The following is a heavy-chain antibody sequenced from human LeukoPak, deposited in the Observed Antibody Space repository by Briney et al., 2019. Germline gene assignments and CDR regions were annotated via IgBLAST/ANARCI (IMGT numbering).Heavy chain of an antibody. D-gene: IGHD1-26*01. CDR3: AKNGN. CDR1: GFTVSRSS. V-gene: IGHV3-7*01. CDR2: INLDGSET. Sequence: PGGSLRLSCAASGFTVSRSSMNWVRQAPGKGLEWVANINLDGSETYYVDSVKGRFTISRDNARNSLYLQMNSLRAEDTAVYFCAKNGNWGQGTLVTVSS. J-gene: IGHJ4*02.